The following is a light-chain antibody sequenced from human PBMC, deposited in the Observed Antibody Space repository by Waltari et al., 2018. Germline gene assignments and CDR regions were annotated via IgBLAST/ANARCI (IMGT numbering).Light chain of an antibody. V-gene: IGLV2-11*01. J-gene: IGLJ3*02. Sequence: QSALTQPPSVSGSPEQSVTISCTGSTSDVGGYNSVSWYQQHPGKAPKLIIFEVNQRPSGVPARFAGSKSGNTASLTISGLRPEDEADYHCCSYAGVHTRWVFGGGTKLTVL. CDR1: TSDVGGYNS. CDR2: EVN. CDR3: CSYAGVHTRWV.